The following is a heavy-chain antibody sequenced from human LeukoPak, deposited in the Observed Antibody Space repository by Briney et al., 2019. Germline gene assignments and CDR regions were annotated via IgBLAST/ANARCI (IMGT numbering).Heavy chain of an antibody. D-gene: IGHD3-16*01. CDR2: INTDGTYT. Sequence: PGGSLRLSCAAPGFPFSAYWVHWVRQAPGKGLVWVSRINTDGTYTSYADSVKGRFTISRDNAQNTLFLQMTSLRVEDTAVYYCAKDMTGPDDSWGPGTLVTVSS. J-gene: IGHJ4*02. CDR1: GFPFSAYW. CDR3: AKDMTGPDDS. V-gene: IGHV3-74*01.